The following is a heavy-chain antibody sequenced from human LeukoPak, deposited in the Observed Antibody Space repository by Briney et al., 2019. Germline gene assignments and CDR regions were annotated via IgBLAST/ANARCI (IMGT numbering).Heavy chain of an antibody. CDR3: ARGDGNSHFDS. Sequence: SETLSLTCSVSVGFTTYDYWNWIRQPAGKAPEWIGRIHTTGSTNYNPSLKSRLTMSLDKSKNQFSLRVTSMTAADTALYYCARGDGNSHFDSCGQGILVTVSS. V-gene: IGHV4-4*07. J-gene: IGHJ4*02. CDR1: VGFTTYDY. CDR2: IHTTGST. D-gene: IGHD5-24*01.